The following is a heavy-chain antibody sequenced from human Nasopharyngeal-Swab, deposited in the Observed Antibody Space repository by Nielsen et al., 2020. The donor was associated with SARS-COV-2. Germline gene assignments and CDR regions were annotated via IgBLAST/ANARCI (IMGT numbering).Heavy chain of an antibody. CDR3: ARGDYYDSSGDYVDAFDI. J-gene: IGHJ3*02. D-gene: IGHD3-22*01. Sequence: GESLKISCAASGFTFSSYWMSWVRQAPGKGLEWVANMKQDGSEKFYVDSVKGRFTISRDNAKNSLYLQMNSLRAEDAAVYYCARGDYYDSSGDYVDAFDIWGQGTMVTVS. V-gene: IGHV3-7*03. CDR1: GFTFSSYW. CDR2: MKQDGSEK.